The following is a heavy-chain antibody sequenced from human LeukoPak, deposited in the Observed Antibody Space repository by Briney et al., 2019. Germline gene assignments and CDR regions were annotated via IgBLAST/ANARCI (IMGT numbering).Heavy chain of an antibody. CDR2: ISGSGGST. D-gene: IGHD1-1*01. CDR3: AKGVSGTRYYYMDV. J-gene: IGHJ6*03. CDR1: GFTFSSYV. V-gene: IGHV3-23*01. Sequence: GGSLRLSCAASGFTFSSYVMNWVRQAPGKGLEWVSAISGSGGSTYYADSVKGRFTISRDNSKNMLYLQMNSLRAEDTAVYYCAKGVSGTRYYYMDVWGKGTTVTVSS.